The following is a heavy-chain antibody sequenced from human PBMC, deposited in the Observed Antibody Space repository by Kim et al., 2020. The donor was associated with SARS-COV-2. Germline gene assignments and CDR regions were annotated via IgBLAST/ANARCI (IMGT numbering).Heavy chain of an antibody. CDR3: ARVISSSWYADWFDP. J-gene: IGHJ5*02. V-gene: IGHV3-11*05. D-gene: IGHD6-13*01. Sequence: DAVKGRFTISRDNAKNSLYLQMNSLRAEDTAVYYCARVISSSWYADWFDPWGQGTLVTVSS.